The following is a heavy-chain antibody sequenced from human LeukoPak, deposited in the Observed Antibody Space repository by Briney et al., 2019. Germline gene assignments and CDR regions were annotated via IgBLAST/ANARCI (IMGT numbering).Heavy chain of an antibody. D-gene: IGHD4-17*01. J-gene: IGHJ4*02. CDR2: ISSSSSYI. CDR3: ARDLGGYGDYGTNFDY. V-gene: IGHV3-21*01. Sequence: GGSLRLSCAASGFTFSSYTMNWVRQAPGKGLEWVSAISSSSSYIYYADSVKGRFTISRHSAKRSLYLQMNSLRAEDTAVYYCARDLGGYGDYGTNFDYWGQGTLVTVSS. CDR1: GFTFSSYT.